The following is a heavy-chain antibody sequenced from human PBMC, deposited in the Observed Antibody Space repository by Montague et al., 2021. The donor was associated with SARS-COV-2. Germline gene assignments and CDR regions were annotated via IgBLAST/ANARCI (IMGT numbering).Heavy chain of an antibody. V-gene: IGHV4-39*01. J-gene: IGHJ3*01. CDR1: SDSISSRSYC. CDR2: VCYGGST. D-gene: IGHD4-23*01. CDR3: ARRRGRSTVVSPAGFDA. Sequence: SKTLSLTCTVSSDSISSRSYCWAWIRQPPGKGLEWIGNVCYGGSTYYNLSLKSRVTMSLGASKRQFSLTLYSVTVADTAVYYCARRRGRSTVVSPAGFDAWGQGTMVSVSS.